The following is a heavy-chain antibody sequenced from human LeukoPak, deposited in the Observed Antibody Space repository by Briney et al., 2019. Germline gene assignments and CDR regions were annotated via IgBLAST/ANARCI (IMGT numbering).Heavy chain of an antibody. Sequence: PGGSLRLSCAASGFTFSIYAMSWVRQAPGKGLEWVSAISGSSGTTYYADSVKGRFTISRDNSKNTLYLQMNSLRADDTAVYYCAKEAEYTISWVDYWGQGTLVTVSS. CDR3: AKEAEYTISWVDY. D-gene: IGHD6-6*01. V-gene: IGHV3-23*01. J-gene: IGHJ4*02. CDR2: ISGSSGTT. CDR1: GFTFSIYA.